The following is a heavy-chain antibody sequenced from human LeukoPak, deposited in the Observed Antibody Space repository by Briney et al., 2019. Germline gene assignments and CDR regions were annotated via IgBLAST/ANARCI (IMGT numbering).Heavy chain of an antibody. CDR3: IVGATSFDY. J-gene: IGHJ4*02. D-gene: IGHD1-26*01. V-gene: IGHV4-34*12. CDR2: IFHSGST. Sequence: SETLSLTCAVYGGSFSGYYWGWIRQPPGKGLEWIGSIFHSGSTYYNPSLKSRVTISVDTSKNQFSLKLSSVTAADTAVYYCIVGATSFDYWGQGTLVTVSS. CDR1: GGSFSGYY.